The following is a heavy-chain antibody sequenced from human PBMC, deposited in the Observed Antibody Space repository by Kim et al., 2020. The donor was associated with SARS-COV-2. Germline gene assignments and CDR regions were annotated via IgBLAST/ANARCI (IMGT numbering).Heavy chain of an antibody. D-gene: IGHD6-13*01. J-gene: IGHJ4*02. CDR3: ARGLRTQLGSHPPFDY. CDR2: IKQDGSEK. Sequence: GGSLRLSCAASGFTFSSYWMSWVRQAPGKGLEWVANIKQDGSEKYYVDSVKGRFTISRDNAKNSLYLQMNSLRAEDTAVYYCARGLRTQLGSHPPFDYWGQGTLVTVSS. V-gene: IGHV3-7*03. CDR1: GFTFSSYW.